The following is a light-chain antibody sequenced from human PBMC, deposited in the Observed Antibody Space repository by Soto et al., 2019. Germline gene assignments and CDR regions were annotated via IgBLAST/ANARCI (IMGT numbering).Light chain of an antibody. Sequence: DIVMTQSPDSLAVSLGEPATINCKSSQSVLYSSNNKNYLAWYQQKPGQPPKLLIYWASTRESGIPDRFSGSGSGTDFTLTISSLQAEDVAVYYCQQYYSTPQTCGGGTKVEIK. CDR1: QSVLYSSNNKNY. J-gene: IGKJ4*01. CDR2: WAS. CDR3: QQYYSTPQT. V-gene: IGKV4-1*01.